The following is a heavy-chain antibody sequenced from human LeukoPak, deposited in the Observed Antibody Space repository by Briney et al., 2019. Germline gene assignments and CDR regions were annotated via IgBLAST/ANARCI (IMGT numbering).Heavy chain of an antibody. CDR3: AKGVVPAASLYYGLDV. V-gene: IGHV3-9*01. CDR2: ISWNSGSI. D-gene: IGHD2-2*01. Sequence: GGSLRLSCAASGFTFDDYAMHWVRHAPRKGLEWVSGISWNSGSIGYADSVRGRFTISRDNAKNSLYLQMNSLGGEDTALYYCAKGVVPAASLYYGLDVWGQGTTVTVSS. CDR1: GFTFDDYA. J-gene: IGHJ6*02.